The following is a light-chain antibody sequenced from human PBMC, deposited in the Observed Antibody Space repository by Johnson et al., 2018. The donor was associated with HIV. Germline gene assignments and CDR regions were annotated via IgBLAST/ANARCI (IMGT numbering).Light chain of an antibody. V-gene: IGLV1-51*01. J-gene: IGLJ1*01. CDR3: GTWDNSLNTGAL. CDR2: DNN. CDR1: SSNIGNNY. Sequence: QSVLTQPPSVSAAPGQKVTISCSGSSSNIGNNYVSWYQQLPGTAPKLLIYDNNKRPSGIPDRFSGSKSGASATLGITGLQTGDEADYYCGTWDNSLNTGALFGPGTKVTVL.